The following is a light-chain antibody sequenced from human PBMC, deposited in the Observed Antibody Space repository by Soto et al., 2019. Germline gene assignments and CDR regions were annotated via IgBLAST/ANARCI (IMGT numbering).Light chain of an antibody. CDR3: TSFARSEDPCVV. CDR1: STDIGGYNF. Sequence: QSALTQPPSASGSPGQSVTISCTGTSTDIGGYNFVSWYQQQPGKAPTLLIYEDYKRPSGVPDRFSGSKSGNTASLTVSGLQADDEADDYCTSFARSEDPCVVFGGGTQLTVL. J-gene: IGLJ7*01. V-gene: IGLV2-8*01. CDR2: EDY.